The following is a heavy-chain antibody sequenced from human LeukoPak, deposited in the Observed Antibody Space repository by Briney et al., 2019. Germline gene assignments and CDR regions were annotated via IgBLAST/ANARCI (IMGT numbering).Heavy chain of an antibody. V-gene: IGHV6-1*01. Sequence: SQTLSLTCAISGDSVSSNSAAWNWIRQSPSRGLEWLGRTYYKSKWYNDYAVSVKSRITINPDTSKNQFSLQLNSVTPEDTAVYYCGRQEVSYDSTGYWYYFDYWGQGTLVTVSS. CDR1: GDSVSSNSAA. CDR2: TYYKSKWYN. D-gene: IGHD3-22*01. CDR3: GRQEVSYDSTGYWYYFDY. J-gene: IGHJ4*02.